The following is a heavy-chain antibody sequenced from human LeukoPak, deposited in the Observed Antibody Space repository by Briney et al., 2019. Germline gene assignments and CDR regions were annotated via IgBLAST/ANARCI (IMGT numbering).Heavy chain of an antibody. D-gene: IGHD1-1*01. V-gene: IGHV3-74*01. J-gene: IGHJ6*03. CDR3: ARGPPRGKYYYMDV. CDR1: GFTFSSYW. CDR2: INGDGSST. Sequence: GGSLRLSCAASGFTFSSYWMHWVRQAPGKGLVWVSRINGDGSSTSYADSVKGRFTISRDNAKNTLYLQMNSLRAEDTAVYYCARGPPRGKYYYMDVWGKGTTVTVSS.